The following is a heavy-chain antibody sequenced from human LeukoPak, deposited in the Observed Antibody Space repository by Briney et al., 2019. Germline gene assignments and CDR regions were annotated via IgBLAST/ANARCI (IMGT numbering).Heavy chain of an antibody. V-gene: IGHV3-48*03. CDR1: GFTFSSYE. CDR2: ISRSGTTI. J-gene: IGHJ4*02. Sequence: GGSLRLSCAASGFTFSSYEMNGVRQAPGRGLEWVSFISRSGTTIYYADSVKGRSTISRDNAKNSLYLQMNSLRAEDTAVYYCARVLPHSDPLDYWGQGTLVTVSS. CDR3: ARVLPHSDPLDY. D-gene: IGHD2-15*01.